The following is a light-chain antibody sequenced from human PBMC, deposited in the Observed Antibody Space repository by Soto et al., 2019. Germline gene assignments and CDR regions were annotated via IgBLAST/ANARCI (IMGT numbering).Light chain of an antibody. CDR2: EVN. V-gene: IGLV2-14*01. J-gene: IGLJ3*02. CDR1: GSNNY. Sequence: QSVLTQPASVSGSAGQSITISCTGTGSNNYVSWYQQLPGKAPKLVIYEVNNRPSGISNRFSGSKSATTASLTISGLLAEDEADYYCSSYTSSYTWVFGGGTKLTVL. CDR3: SSYTSSYTWV.